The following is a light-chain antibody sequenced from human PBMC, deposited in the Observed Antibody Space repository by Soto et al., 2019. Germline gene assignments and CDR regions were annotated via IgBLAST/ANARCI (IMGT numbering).Light chain of an antibody. CDR2: AAP. V-gene: IGKV1-6*01. J-gene: IGKJ1*01. Sequence: AIQMTQSPSSLSASVGDRVTITCRASQGIGNDLGWYQQKPGKAPKLLIYAAPSLQSGVPSRFSGSGSGTDFTLTISSLQPEDFAAYYCLQDYNYPRTFGQGTKVDIK. CDR1: QGIGND. CDR3: LQDYNYPRT.